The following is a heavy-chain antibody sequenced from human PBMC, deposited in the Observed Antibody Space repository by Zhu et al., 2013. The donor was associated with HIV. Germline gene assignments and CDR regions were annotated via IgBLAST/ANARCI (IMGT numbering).Heavy chain of an antibody. CDR3: ARKGPSEMATNRRVYFDY. J-gene: IGHJ4*02. V-gene: IGHV1-8*01. D-gene: IGHD5-12*01. Sequence: QVQLVQSGAEVKKPGASVKVSCKASGYTFTSYDINWVRQATGQGLEWMGWMNPNSGNTGYAQKFQGRVTMTRNTSISTAYMELSSLRSEDTAVYYCARKGPSEMATNRRVYFDYWGQGTLVTVSS. CDR1: GYTFTSYD. CDR2: MNPNSGNT.